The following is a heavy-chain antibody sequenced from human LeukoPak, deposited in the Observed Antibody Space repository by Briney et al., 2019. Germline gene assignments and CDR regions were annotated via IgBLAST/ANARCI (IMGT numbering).Heavy chain of an antibody. V-gene: IGHV3-7*03. D-gene: IGHD3-10*01. CDR2: TKQDGSEK. CDR3: AKGYYYGSGSYGYYYYMDV. CDR1: GFTFSSYG. Sequence: PGGSLRLSCAASGFTFSSYGMHWVRQAPGKGLEWVANTKQDGSEKYYVDSVKGRFTISRDNSKNTLYLQMNSLRAEDTAVYYCAKGYYYGSGSYGYYYYMDVWGKGTTVTISS. J-gene: IGHJ6*03.